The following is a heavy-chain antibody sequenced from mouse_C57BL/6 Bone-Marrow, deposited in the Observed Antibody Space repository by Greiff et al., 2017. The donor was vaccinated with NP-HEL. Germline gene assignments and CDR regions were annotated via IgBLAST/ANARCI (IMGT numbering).Heavy chain of an antibody. CDR2: INPNNGGT. CDR3: ARLRRNIFFYYYAMDY. D-gene: IGHD2-12*01. V-gene: IGHV1-26*01. J-gene: IGHJ4*01. Sequence: EVQLQQSGPELVKPGASVKISCKASGYTFTDYYMNWVKQSHGKSLEWIGDINPNNGGTSYNQKFKGKATLTVDKSSSTAYMELRSLTSEDSAVYYCARLRRNIFFYYYAMDYWGQGTSVTVSS. CDR1: GYTFTDYY.